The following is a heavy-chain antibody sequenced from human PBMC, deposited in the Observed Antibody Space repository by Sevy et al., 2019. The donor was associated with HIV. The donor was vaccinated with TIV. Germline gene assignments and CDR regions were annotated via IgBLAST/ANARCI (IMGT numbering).Heavy chain of an antibody. J-gene: IGHJ5*02. CDR2: ISSSSYI. D-gene: IGHD3-10*01. V-gene: IGHV3-21*01. CDR3: ARGPLYYYGSGSPPDWFDP. Sequence: GGSLRLSCAASGFTFSSYSMNWVRQAPGKGLEWVSSISSSSYIYYADSVKGRFTISRDSAKNSLYLQMNSLRAEDTAVYYCARGPLYYYGSGSPPDWFDPWGQGTLVTVSS. CDR1: GFTFSSYS.